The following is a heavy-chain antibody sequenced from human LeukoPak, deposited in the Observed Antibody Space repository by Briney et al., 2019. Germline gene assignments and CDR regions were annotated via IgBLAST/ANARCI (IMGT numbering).Heavy chain of an antibody. CDR1: GGSFSGYY. CDR3: ARGLPYYYDSSGYYYGTRRYYYYYMDV. J-gene: IGHJ6*03. D-gene: IGHD3-22*01. V-gene: IGHV4-34*01. CDR2: INHSGST. Sequence: SETLSLTCAVYGGSFSGYYWTYIRQPPGKGLEWIGEINHSGSTNYNPSLKSRVTISVDTSKNQFSLKLSSVTAADTAVYYCARGLPYYYDSSGYYYGTRRYYYYYMDVWGKGTTVTVSS.